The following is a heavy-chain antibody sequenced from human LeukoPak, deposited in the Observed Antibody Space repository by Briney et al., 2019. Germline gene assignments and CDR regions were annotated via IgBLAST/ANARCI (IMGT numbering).Heavy chain of an antibody. J-gene: IGHJ6*02. V-gene: IGHV3-30-3*01. CDR1: GFTFSSYA. D-gene: IGHD4-17*01. CDR2: ISYDGSNK. Sequence: PGGSLRLSCAASGFTFSSYAMHWVRQAPGKGLEWVAVISYDGSNKYYADSVKGRFTISRDNSKSTLYLQMNSLRAEDTAVYYCASSVTTIWFYYYYGMDVWGQGTTVTVSS. CDR3: ASSVTTIWFYYYYGMDV.